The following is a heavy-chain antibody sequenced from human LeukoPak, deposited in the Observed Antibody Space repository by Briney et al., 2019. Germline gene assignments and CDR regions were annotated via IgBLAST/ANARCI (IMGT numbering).Heavy chain of an antibody. V-gene: IGHV3-7*01. D-gene: IGHD3-22*01. CDR2: IKEDGSEE. CDR1: GFTFSRFW. Sequence: PGGSLRLSCGASGFTFSRFWMTWVRQAPGKGLEWVANIKEDGSEEYYVDSVKGRFTISRDNAKNSLYLQMDSLRAEDTAIYYCSRDFSPQCSSGLCPSVDYWGQGTLVTVSS. CDR3: SRDFSPQCSSGLCPSVDY. J-gene: IGHJ4*02.